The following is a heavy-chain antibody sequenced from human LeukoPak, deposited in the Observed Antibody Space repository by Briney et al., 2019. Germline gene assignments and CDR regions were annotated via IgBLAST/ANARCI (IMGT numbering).Heavy chain of an antibody. CDR3: ARDGHYYYMDV. V-gene: IGHV3-30*01. J-gene: IGHJ6*03. CDR2: ISYDGSNK. CDR1: GFTFSSYA. Sequence: GGSLRLSCAASGFTFSSYAMHWVRQAPGKGLEWVAVISYDGSNKYYADSVKGRFTNSRDNSKNTLYLQMNSLRAEDTAVYYCARDGHYYYMDVWGKGTTVTVSS.